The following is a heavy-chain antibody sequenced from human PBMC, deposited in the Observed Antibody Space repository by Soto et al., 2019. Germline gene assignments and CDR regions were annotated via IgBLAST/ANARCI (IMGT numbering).Heavy chain of an antibody. Sequence: QVQLVQSGAEVRKPGSSVKVSCKASGGTFSRHAISWVRQAPGQGLEWMGGIIHMFGTANHAQKFQGRVTIMAGESTSTDYMALSSLRSEDPDMYYCARGWGYDSNDYYYAYWGQGTLVIVSS. V-gene: IGHV1-69*01. CDR2: IIHMFGTA. D-gene: IGHD3-22*01. CDR3: ARGWGYDSNDYYYAY. CDR1: GGTFSRHA. J-gene: IGHJ4*02.